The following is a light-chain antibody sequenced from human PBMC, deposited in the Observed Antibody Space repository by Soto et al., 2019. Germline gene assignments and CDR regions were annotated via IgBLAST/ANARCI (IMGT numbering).Light chain of an antibody. V-gene: IGKV3-11*01. CDR2: DDS. CDR1: QSVNSY. J-gene: IGKJ4*02. Sequence: EVVLTQSPATLSLSPGERATLSCRASQSVNSYLAWYQQKPGQAPRLLIYDDSNRATGIPARFNGSGSGTDFPLTISSLEPEDFAVYYCQQRSNWPPLTFGGGTKVEIK. CDR3: QQRSNWPPLT.